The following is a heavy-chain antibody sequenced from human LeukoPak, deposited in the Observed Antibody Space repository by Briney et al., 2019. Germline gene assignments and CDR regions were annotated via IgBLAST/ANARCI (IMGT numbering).Heavy chain of an antibody. Sequence: SETLSLTCTVSRGSISTSNYYWGWVRQPPGKALEWIGNIFYSGSTYYSPSLKSRVTISLDTSKNQFSLKLSSVTAADTAVYYCARVLDIVVVVAATPVGAFDIWGQGTMVTVSS. CDR2: IFYSGST. J-gene: IGHJ3*02. CDR3: ARVLDIVVVVAATPVGAFDI. V-gene: IGHV4-39*07. CDR1: RGSISTSNYY. D-gene: IGHD2-15*01.